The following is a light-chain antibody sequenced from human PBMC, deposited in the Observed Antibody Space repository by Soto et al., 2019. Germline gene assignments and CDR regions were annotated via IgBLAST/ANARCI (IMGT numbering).Light chain of an antibody. CDR2: GNN. Sequence: QSVLTQPPSASGTPGQRVTISCSGRSSNIGSNAVNWYQQLPGTAPKLLIYGNNKRPSGVPDRFSGTKSGTSASLAISGLQSEDEAGYYCASWDDSLKVFGGGTKLTVL. V-gene: IGLV1-44*01. CDR3: ASWDDSLKV. CDR1: SSNIGSNA. J-gene: IGLJ2*01.